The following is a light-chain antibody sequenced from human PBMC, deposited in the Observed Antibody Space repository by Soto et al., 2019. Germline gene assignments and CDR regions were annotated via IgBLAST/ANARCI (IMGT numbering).Light chain of an antibody. CDR3: QQYNNWPPFT. CDR2: GAS. Sequence: EIVMTQSPATLSVCPGERATLSCRASQSVSSNLAWYQQKPGQAPRLLIYGASTRATGIPARFSGSGSGTEFTLTISSPQSEDFAVYYCQQYNNWPPFTFGPGTKVDIK. V-gene: IGKV3-15*01. CDR1: QSVSSN. J-gene: IGKJ3*01.